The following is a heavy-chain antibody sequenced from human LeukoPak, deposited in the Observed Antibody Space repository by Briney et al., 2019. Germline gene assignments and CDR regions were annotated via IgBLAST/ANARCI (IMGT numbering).Heavy chain of an antibody. Sequence: SETLSLTCTVSGGSISSSTYYWAWIRQPPGKGLEWIGSIYYTGSTYYNPSLKSRVTISGDMSKNQFSLKLSSVTAADTAVYYCARIPPTVANIDYWGQGTLVTVSS. D-gene: IGHD6-19*01. CDR1: GGSISSSTYY. V-gene: IGHV4-39*07. CDR2: IYYTGST. CDR3: ARIPPTVANIDY. J-gene: IGHJ4*02.